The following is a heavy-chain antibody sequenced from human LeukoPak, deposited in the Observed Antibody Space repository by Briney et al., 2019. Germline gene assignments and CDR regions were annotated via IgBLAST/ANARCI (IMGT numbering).Heavy chain of an antibody. CDR3: ARGTVAGAFDY. CDR1: GFTFDDYA. D-gene: IGHD6-19*01. CDR2: ISWNSGSI. J-gene: IGHJ4*02. V-gene: IGHV3-9*01. Sequence: GGSLRLSCAASGFTFDDYAMHWVRQAPGKGLEWVSGISWNSGSIGYADSVKGRFTISRDNAKNSLYLQMNSLRAEDTAVYYCARGTVAGAFDYWGQGTLVTVSS.